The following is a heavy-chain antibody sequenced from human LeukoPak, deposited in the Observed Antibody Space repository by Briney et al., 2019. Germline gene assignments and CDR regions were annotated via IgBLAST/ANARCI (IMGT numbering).Heavy chain of an antibody. V-gene: IGHV3-7*03. CDR2: IKTDGSEK. CDR3: ARSRAFNSGAFDP. Sequence: PGGSLRLSCEASGFTFSSYWMSWVRQAPGKGLEWVANIKTDGSEKYYVDSVKGRFTISRDNAKNSLYLQMNSLRAEDTAVYYCARSRAFNSGAFDPWSQGSLVTVSS. CDR1: GFTFSSYW. J-gene: IGHJ5*02. D-gene: IGHD1-26*01.